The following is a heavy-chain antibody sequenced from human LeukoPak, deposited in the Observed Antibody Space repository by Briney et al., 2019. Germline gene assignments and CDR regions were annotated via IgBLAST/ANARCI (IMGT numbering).Heavy chain of an antibody. CDR3: ARLLAGCPGGRCRAHFDY. CDR2: IYYGGST. J-gene: IGHJ4*02. Sequence: PSETLSLTCSVSGDSINSNYWSWMRQPPGKGLEWIGYIYYGGSTNYNPSLKSRVSMSVDTSKNQFSLNLSSVTAADTAVYYCARLLAGCPGGRCRAHFDYWGQGTLVTVSS. D-gene: IGHD2-15*01. CDR1: GDSINSNY. V-gene: IGHV4-59*01.